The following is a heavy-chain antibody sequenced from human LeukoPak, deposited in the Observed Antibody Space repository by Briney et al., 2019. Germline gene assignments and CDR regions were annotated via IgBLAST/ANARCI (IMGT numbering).Heavy chain of an antibody. J-gene: IGHJ4*02. D-gene: IGHD6-19*01. CDR2: ISGSSSSI. Sequence: GGSLRLSCAASGFTFTGHNMNWVRQAPGKGLEWVSYISGSSSSIYYADSVKGRFTISRDNAKNSLYLQMNSLRAEDTAVYYCARAGKQWLERYFDYWGQGTLVTVSS. V-gene: IGHV3-48*04. CDR3: ARAGKQWLERYFDY. CDR1: GFTFTGHN.